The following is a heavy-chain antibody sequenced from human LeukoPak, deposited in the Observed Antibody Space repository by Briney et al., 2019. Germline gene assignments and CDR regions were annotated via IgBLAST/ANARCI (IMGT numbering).Heavy chain of an antibody. CDR1: GFTFGDYP. CDR3: ICFGSGSYYGRGTFDY. V-gene: IGHV3-49*04. CDR2: IRSKAYGGTA. D-gene: IGHD3-10*01. J-gene: IGHJ4*02. Sequence: GGSLRLSCTASGFTFGDYPMTWVRQAPGKGLEWVGFIRSKAYGGTADYAASVKGRFTISRDDSKSIAFLQMNSLKTEDTAMYYCICFGSGSYYGRGTFDYLGQGTLVTVSS.